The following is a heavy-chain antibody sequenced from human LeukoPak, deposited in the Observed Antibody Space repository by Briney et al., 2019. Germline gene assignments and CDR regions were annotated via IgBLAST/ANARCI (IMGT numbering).Heavy chain of an antibody. CDR1: GGTFSSYA. J-gene: IGHJ4*02. CDR3: AREILYGSGSYNL. D-gene: IGHD3-10*01. CDR2: IIPIFGTA. Sequence: ASVKVSCKASGGTFSSYAISWVRQAPGQGLEWMGGIIPIFGTANYAQKFQGRVTITADESTSTAYMELSSLRSEDTAVYYCAREILYGSGSYNLWGQGTLVTVSS. V-gene: IGHV1-69*01.